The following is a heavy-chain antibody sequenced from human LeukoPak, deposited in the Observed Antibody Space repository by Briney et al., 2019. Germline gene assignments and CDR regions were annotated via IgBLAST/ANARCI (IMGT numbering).Heavy chain of an antibody. J-gene: IGHJ6*03. V-gene: IGHV1-2*02. CDR2: INPNSGGT. D-gene: IGHD3-22*01. Sequence: ASVKVSCKASGYTFTSYAMHWVRQAPGQGLEWMGWINPNSGGTNYAQKFQGRVTMTRDTSISTAYMELSRLRSDDTAVYYCARDPDYDSSGFRHTYYYYYYMDVWGKGTTVTVSS. CDR3: ARDPDYDSSGFRHTYYYYYYMDV. CDR1: GYTFTSYA.